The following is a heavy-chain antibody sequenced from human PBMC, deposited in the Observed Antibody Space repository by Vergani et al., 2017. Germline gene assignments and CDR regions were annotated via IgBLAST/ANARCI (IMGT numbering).Heavy chain of an antibody. J-gene: IGHJ6*03. D-gene: IGHD2-2*01. CDR3: ARDKMGVVVPASASPYYNMDV. V-gene: IGHV1-2*02. CDR2: INPNSGGT. CDR1: GYTFTGYY. Sequence: QVQLVQSGAEVKKPGASVKVSCKASGYTFTGYYMHWVRQAPGQGLEWMGWINPNSGGTNYAQKFQGRVTMTRDTSISTAYMELSRLRSDDTAVYYCARDKMGVVVPASASPYYNMDVWGKGTTVTVSS.